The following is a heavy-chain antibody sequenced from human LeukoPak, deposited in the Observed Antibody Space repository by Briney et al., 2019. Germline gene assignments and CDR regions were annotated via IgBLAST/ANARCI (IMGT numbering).Heavy chain of an antibody. D-gene: IGHD3-3*01. Sequence: SETLSLTCTVSGGSISSSSYYWGWIRQPPGKGLEWIGSIYYSGSTYYNPSLKSRVTISVDTSKNQFSLKLSSVTAADTAVYYCARHFRSGGWSTGIDYWGQGTLVTVSS. CDR1: GGSISSSSYY. CDR3: ARHFRSGGWSTGIDY. V-gene: IGHV4-39*01. CDR2: IYYSGST. J-gene: IGHJ4*02.